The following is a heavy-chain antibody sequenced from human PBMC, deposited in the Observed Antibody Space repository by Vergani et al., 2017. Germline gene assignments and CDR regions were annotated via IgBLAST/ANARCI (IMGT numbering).Heavy chain of an antibody. Sequence: QVQLVQSGAEVKKPGASVKVSCKASGYTFTSYAMHWVRQAPGQRLEWMGWINTGNGNTKYSQKFQGRVTINRDTSASTAYMELSSLRSEDTAVYYCARGLKGLSSGYTTSGYWGQGTLVTVSS. CDR1: GYTFTSYA. J-gene: IGHJ4*02. V-gene: IGHV1-3*04. CDR2: INTGNGNT. D-gene: IGHD3-22*01. CDR3: ARGLKGLSSGYTTSGY.